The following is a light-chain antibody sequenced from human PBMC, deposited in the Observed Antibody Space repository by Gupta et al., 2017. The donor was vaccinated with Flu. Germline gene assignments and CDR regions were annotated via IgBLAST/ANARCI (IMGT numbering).Light chain of an antibody. Sequence: QSALTQPRSVSGSPGHSVTISCTGTSNDVGTYKYVSWYQQHPGKAPKLMIYDVTKRPSGVPGRFSGSKAGNTASLTISGLKAEEEADYYCCSDAGSDNWVFGGGTKLTVL. V-gene: IGLV2-11*01. CDR1: SNDVGTYKY. CDR2: DVT. J-gene: IGLJ2*01. CDR3: CSDAGSDNWV.